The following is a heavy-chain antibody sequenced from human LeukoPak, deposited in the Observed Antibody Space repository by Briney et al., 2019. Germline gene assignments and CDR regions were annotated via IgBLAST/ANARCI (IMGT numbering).Heavy chain of an antibody. J-gene: IGHJ4*02. Sequence: KPSETLSLTCAVYGGSFSGYYWSWIRQPPGKGLEWIGEINHSGSTNYNPSLKSRVTISVDTSKNQFSLKLSSVTAADTAVYYCARGEDENSSYWGQGTLVTVSS. CDR1: GGSFSGYY. CDR3: ARGEDENSSY. V-gene: IGHV4-34*01. D-gene: IGHD3-22*01. CDR2: INHSGST.